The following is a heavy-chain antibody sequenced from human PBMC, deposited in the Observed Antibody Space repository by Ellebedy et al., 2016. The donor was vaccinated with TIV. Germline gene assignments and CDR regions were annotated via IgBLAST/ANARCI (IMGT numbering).Heavy chain of an antibody. J-gene: IGHJ6*02. V-gene: IGHV1-18*01. CDR2: ISAYNGNK. CDR3: ARGGPVSQIAVVRYYYGMDV. D-gene: IGHD6-19*01. CDR1: GYTFTSYG. Sequence: AASVKVSCKASGYTFTSYGISWVRQAPGQGLEWMGWISAYNGNKNYAQKLLGRVTMTTDTSTSTAYMELSSLRSEDTAVYYWARGGPVSQIAVVRYYYGMDVWGQGTTVTVSS.